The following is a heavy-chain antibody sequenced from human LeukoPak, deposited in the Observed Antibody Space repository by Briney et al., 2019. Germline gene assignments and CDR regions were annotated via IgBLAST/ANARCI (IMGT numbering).Heavy chain of an antibody. CDR2: IHYSGST. D-gene: IGHD4-11*01. CDR1: GGSISSYY. V-gene: IGHV4-59*08. CDR3: ARESSNSLDY. Sequence: SGTLSLTCTVSGGSISSYYWGWIRQPPGKGLEWIGYIHYSGSTNYNPSLKSRVTISVDTSKNQFSLKVSSVTAADTAVYYCARESSNSLDYWGQGTLVTVSS. J-gene: IGHJ4*02.